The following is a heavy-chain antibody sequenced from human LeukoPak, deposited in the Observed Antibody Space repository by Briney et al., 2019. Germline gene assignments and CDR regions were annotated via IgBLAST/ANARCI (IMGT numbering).Heavy chain of an antibody. V-gene: IGHV3-11*06. Sequence: GGSLRLSYAASGFTFSDYYMSWIRQAPGKGLEWVSYISSSSSYTNYADSVKGRFTISRDNAKNSLYLQMNSLRAEDTAVYYCARVGVGSGWYFDYWGQGTLVTVSS. D-gene: IGHD6-19*01. CDR1: GFTFSDYY. CDR3: ARVGVGSGWYFDY. CDR2: ISSSSSYT. J-gene: IGHJ4*02.